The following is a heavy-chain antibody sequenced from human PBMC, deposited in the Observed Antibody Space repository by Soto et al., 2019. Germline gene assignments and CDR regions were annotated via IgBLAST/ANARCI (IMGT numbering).Heavy chain of an antibody. V-gene: IGHV4-39*01. Sequence: SETLSLTCTVSGGSISSSSYYWGWIRQPPGKGLEWIGSIYYSGRTYYNPSLESRVTISVDTSKNQFSLKLSSVTAADTAVYYCATGGGNYYYFDYWGQGTLVTVSS. D-gene: IGHD1-26*01. CDR1: GGSISSSSYY. J-gene: IGHJ4*02. CDR3: ATGGGNYYYFDY. CDR2: IYYSGRT.